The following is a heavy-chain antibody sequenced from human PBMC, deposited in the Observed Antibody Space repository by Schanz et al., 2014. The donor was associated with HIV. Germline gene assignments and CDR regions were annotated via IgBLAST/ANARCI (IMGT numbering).Heavy chain of an antibody. V-gene: IGHV1-8*02. CDR3: ARDRSAAVTASDY. Sequence: QVWLVQSGAEVKKPGASVRVSCKASGYNFGNLDINWVRQATGQGLEWVGWMNPGSGNTGYAWKFQGRVTMTRDTAIRTAYMELSSLRSDDAAVYYCARDRSAAVTASDYWGQGTLVTVSS. CDR2: MNPGSGNT. J-gene: IGHJ4*02. D-gene: IGHD6-13*01. CDR1: GYNFGNLD.